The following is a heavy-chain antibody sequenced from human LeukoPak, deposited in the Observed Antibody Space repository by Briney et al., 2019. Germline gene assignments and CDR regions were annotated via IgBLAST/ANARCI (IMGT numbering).Heavy chain of an antibody. D-gene: IGHD6-13*01. CDR3: ARGYSSSWFYFDY. J-gene: IGHJ4*02. CDR1: GGSISSGGYY. V-gene: IGHV4-31*03. CDR2: IYYSGST. Sequence: TSSETLSLTCTVSGGSISSGGYYWSWIRQHPGKGLEWIGYIYYSGSTYYNPSLKSRVTISVDTSKNQFSLKLSSVTAADTAVYYCARGYSSSWFYFDYWGQGTLVTVSS.